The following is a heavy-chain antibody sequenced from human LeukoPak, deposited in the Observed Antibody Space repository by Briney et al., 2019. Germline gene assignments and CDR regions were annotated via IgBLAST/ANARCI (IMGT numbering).Heavy chain of an antibody. CDR1: GFTFSNAW. CDR2: IKSKTDGGTT. Sequence: PGGSLRLSCAASGFTFSNAWMSWVRQAPGKGLEWVGRIKSKTDGGTTDYAAPVKGRFTISRDDSKNTLYLQMNSLKTEDTAVYYCTTIHNVRLGELSRPDYWGQGTLVTVSS. CDR3: TTIHNVRLGELSRPDY. V-gene: IGHV3-15*01. J-gene: IGHJ4*02. D-gene: IGHD3-16*02.